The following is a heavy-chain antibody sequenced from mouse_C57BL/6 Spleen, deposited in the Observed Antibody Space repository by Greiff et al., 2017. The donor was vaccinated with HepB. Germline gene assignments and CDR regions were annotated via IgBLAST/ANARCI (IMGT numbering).Heavy chain of an antibody. D-gene: IGHD1-1*02. CDR2: INYDGSST. V-gene: IGHV5-16*01. J-gene: IGHJ2*01. Sequence: EVKVVESEGGLVQPGSSMKLSCTASGFTFSDYYIAWVRQVPEKGLEWVANINYDGSSTYYLDSLKSRFIITRDNSKNNLYMQLSSLKSEDTATYYCARRWYFDYWGQGTTLTVSS. CDR1: GFTFSDYY. CDR3: ARRWYFDY.